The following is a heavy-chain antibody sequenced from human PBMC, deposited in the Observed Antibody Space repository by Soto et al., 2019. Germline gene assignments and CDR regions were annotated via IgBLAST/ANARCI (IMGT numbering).Heavy chain of an antibody. V-gene: IGHV4-59*01. J-gene: IGHJ3*02. D-gene: IGHD1-26*01. CDR2: IYYSGST. Sequence: SETLSLTCTVSGGSISSYYWSLLRQPPGKGLEWIGYIYYSGSTNYNHSLKSRVTISADTSKNQFYLKLSSVTAADTAVYYCASFYYGDAFDIWGQGKMVT. CDR1: GGSISSYY. CDR3: ASFYYGDAFDI.